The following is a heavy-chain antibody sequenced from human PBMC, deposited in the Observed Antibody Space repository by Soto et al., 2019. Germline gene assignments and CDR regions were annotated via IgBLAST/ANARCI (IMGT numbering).Heavy chain of an antibody. CDR2: ISYDGSNK. CDR1: GFTFSSYG. V-gene: IGHV3-30*18. Sequence: QVQLVESGGGVVQPGRSLRLSCAASGFTFSSYGMHWVRQAPGKGLEWVAVISYDGSNKYYADSVKGRFTISRDNSKNPVFLKMKSLEGGDTGGFYWGKGFGNGKGLDVWGQGTRVPVPS. J-gene: IGHJ6*02. D-gene: IGHD3-3*01. CDR3: GKGFGNGKGLDV.